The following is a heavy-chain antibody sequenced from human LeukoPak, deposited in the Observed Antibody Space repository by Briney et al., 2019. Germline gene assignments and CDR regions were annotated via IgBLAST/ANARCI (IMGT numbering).Heavy chain of an antibody. CDR1: GGSISSNY. J-gene: IGHJ5*02. V-gene: IGHV4-59*08. CDR2: IYSSGST. CDR3: AKRAVTTAAYLWFDP. Sequence: KPSETLSLTCTVSGGSISSNYWGWIRQPPGKGLEWLGYIYSSGSTTYNPSLESRLTISIDTSKNHFSLELSSVTAADAAVYYCAKRAVTTAAYLWFDPWGQGTLVTVSS. D-gene: IGHD2-2*01.